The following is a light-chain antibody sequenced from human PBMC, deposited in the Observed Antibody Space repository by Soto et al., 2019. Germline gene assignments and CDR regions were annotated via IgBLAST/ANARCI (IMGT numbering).Light chain of an antibody. CDR3: ASHTTSKTRV. Sequence: QSVLTQPASVSGSPGQSIAISCTGTSSDVGAYDYVSWYQQHTDKAPKLIINEDSHRPAGVSNRSSASKYDNTATMTISGLQTEDEADYYCASHTTSKTRVFGTGTKVT. CDR2: EDS. V-gene: IGLV2-14*03. J-gene: IGLJ1*01. CDR1: SSDVGAYDY.